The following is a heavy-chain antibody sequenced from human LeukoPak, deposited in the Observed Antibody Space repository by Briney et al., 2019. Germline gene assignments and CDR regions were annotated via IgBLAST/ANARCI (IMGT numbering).Heavy chain of an antibody. CDR2: INHSGST. V-gene: IGHV4-34*01. CDR3: ARVPYSSGWYLFDWFDP. CDR1: GGSFSGYY. Sequence: PSETLSLTCAVYGGSFSGYYWSWIRQPPGKGLEWIGEINHSGSTNYNPSLKSRVTISVDTSKNQFSLKLSSVTAADTAVYYCARVPYSSGWYLFDWFDPWGQGTLVTVSS. J-gene: IGHJ5*02. D-gene: IGHD6-19*01.